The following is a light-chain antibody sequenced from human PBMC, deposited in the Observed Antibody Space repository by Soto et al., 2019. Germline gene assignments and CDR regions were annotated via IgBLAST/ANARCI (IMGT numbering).Light chain of an antibody. J-gene: IGKJ4*01. CDR3: QQSYSMTT. CDR1: QSISRY. Sequence: DIQMTQSPSSLSASVGDRVTITCRASQSISRYLHWYQQKPGKAPKLLIDTTSSLQSGVPSRFSGSGSGTYFTLTISSLQPEDFATYYCQQSYSMTTFGGGTKVEIK. CDR2: TTS. V-gene: IGKV1-39*01.